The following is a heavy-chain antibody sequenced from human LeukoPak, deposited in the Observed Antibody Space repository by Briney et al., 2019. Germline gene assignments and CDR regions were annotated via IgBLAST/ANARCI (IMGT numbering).Heavy chain of an antibody. CDR2: INPNSGGT. CDR3: AREGVHIVVVPAAIFDWFDP. Sequence: ASVKVSCKASGYTFTGYYMHWVRQAPGQGLEWMGWINPNSGGTNYAQKFQGRVTMTRDTSISTAYMELSRLRSDDPAVYYCAREGVHIVVVPAAIFDWFDPWGQGTLVTVSS. D-gene: IGHD2-2*01. J-gene: IGHJ5*02. CDR1: GYTFTGYY. V-gene: IGHV1-2*02.